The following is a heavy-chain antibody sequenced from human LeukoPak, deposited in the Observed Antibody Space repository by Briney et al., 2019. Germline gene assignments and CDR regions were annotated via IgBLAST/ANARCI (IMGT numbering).Heavy chain of an antibody. CDR3: AELGITMIGGV. CDR1: GFTFSTYA. CDR2: ITGSGRDT. Sequence: GGSLRLSCAASGFTFSTYAMNWVRQAPGKRLEWVSSITGSGRDTYYAGSVKGRITISRDNSRNTLYLQMNSLRAEDTAVYYCAELGITMIGGVWGKGTTVTISS. J-gene: IGHJ6*04. V-gene: IGHV3-23*01. D-gene: IGHD3-10*02.